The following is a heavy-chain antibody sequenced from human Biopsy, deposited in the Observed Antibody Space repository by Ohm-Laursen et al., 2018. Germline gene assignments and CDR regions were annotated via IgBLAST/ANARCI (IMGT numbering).Heavy chain of an antibody. CDR2: ISYTGYT. CDR1: GGSFTGHY. D-gene: IGHD4-23*01. Sequence: GTLSLTCPVSGGSFTGHYWSWIRQPPGERLEWIGHISYTGYTSYNASLKSRVTISVDTSRNHFSLRLSSLTAADTAVYYCARGSNDFGGLYFPRWGQGTLLTVSS. J-gene: IGHJ4*02. CDR3: ARGSNDFGGLYFPR. V-gene: IGHV4-59*11.